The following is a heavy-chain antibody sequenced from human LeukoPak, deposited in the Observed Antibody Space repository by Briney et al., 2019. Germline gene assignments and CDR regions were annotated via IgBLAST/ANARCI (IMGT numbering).Heavy chain of an antibody. J-gene: IGHJ6*02. D-gene: IGHD1-26*01. CDR2: ISGSGVST. V-gene: IGHV3-23*01. CDR1: GFTFSTYG. Sequence: PGGSLRLSCAASGFTFSTYGMSWVRQAPGKGLEWVSGISGSGVSTYYADSVKGRFTISRDKSKNTLYLQMNSPRAEDTAVYYCAKFRSDRIVGGGMNVWGQGTTVTVSS. CDR3: AKFRSDRIVGGGMNV.